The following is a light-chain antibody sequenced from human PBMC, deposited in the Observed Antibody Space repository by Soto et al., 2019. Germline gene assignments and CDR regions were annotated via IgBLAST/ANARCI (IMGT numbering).Light chain of an antibody. V-gene: IGKV1-33*01. CDR1: QDINNY. J-gene: IGKJ5*01. CDR3: QQCGDLTFI. CDR2: DAS. Sequence: DIKMTQSPSSLSASVGDRVTITCQASQDINNYLNWYQQKPGQAPKLLIYDASGLEVGVPSRFSGSGSGTHFTLTISGLQPEDIATYYCQQCGDLTFIFGHGTRLGI.